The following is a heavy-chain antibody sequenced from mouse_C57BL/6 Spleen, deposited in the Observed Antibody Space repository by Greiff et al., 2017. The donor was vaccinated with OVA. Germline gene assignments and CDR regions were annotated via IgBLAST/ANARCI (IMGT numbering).Heavy chain of an antibody. Sequence: QVHVKQPGAELVRPGTSVKLSCKASGYTFTSYWMHWVKQRPGQGLEWIGVIDPSDSYTNYNQKFKGKATLTVDTSSSTAYMQLSSLTSEDSAVYYCARGDDYDETDCDYWGQGTTLTVSS. D-gene: IGHD2-4*01. CDR3: ARGDDYDETDCDY. V-gene: IGHV1-59*01. CDR2: IDPSDSYT. CDR1: GYTFTSYW. J-gene: IGHJ2*01.